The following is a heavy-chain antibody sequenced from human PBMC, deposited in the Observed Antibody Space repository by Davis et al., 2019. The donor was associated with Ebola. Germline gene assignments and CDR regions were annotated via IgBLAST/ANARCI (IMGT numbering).Heavy chain of an antibody. D-gene: IGHD2-15*01. J-gene: IGHJ4*02. CDR1: RFTFSSFG. CDR3: AKTPVVVVAATHYYFDY. V-gene: IGHV3-30*02. Sequence: GESLKISCAASRFTFSSFGMHWVRQAPGKGLEWVAFIRYDGSNKYYADSVKGRFTISRDNSKNTLYLQMNSLRAEDTAVYYCAKTPVVVVAATHYYFDYWGQGTLVTVSS. CDR2: IRYDGSNK.